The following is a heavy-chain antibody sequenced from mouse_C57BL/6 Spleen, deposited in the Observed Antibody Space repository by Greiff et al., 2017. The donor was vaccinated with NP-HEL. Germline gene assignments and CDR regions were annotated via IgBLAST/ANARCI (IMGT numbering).Heavy chain of an antibody. V-gene: IGHV1-59*01. CDR1: GYTFTSYW. CDR2: IDPSDSYT. CDR3: ASSEDY. J-gene: IGHJ2*01. D-gene: IGHD3-1*01. Sequence: QVQLQQPGAELVRPGTSVKLSCKASGYTFTSYWMHWVKQRPGQGLEWIGVIDPSDSYTNYNQKFKGKATLTVDTSSSTAYMQLSSLTAADSAVYYCASSEDYWGQGTTLTVSS.